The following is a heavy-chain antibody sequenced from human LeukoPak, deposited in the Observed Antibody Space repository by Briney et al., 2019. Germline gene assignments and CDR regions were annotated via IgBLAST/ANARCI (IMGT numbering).Heavy chain of an antibody. CDR1: GYTFTSYG. CDR2: ISAYNGNT. Sequence: ASVKVSCKASGYTFTSYGNSWVRQAPGQGLEWMGWISAYNGNTNYAQKLQGRVTMTTDTSTSTAYMELRSLRSDDTAVYYCARRYYYDSSGYYSHFDYWGQGTLVTVSS. V-gene: IGHV1-18*01. D-gene: IGHD3-22*01. CDR3: ARRYYYDSSGYYSHFDY. J-gene: IGHJ4*02.